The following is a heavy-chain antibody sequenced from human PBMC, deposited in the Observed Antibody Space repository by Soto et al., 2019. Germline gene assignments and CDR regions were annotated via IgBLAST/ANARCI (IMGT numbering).Heavy chain of an antibody. D-gene: IGHD5-18*01. CDR3: AKLGYSYGHDAFDI. CDR2: ISGSGGST. CDR1: GFTFSSYA. J-gene: IGHJ3*02. V-gene: IGHV3-23*01. Sequence: ETLSLSCAASGFTFSSYAMSWVRQAPGKGLEWVSAISGSGGSTYYADSVKGRFTISRDNSKNTLYLQMNSLRAEDTAVYYCAKLGYSYGHDAFDIWGQGTMVTVSS.